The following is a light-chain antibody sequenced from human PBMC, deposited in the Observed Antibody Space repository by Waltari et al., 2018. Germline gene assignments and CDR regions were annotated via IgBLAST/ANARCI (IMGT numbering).Light chain of an antibody. CDR1: SDINVGDFN. V-gene: IGLV5-37*01. Sequence: QPVLTQPPSSSASPGESAILTCTLPSDINVGDFNIYWYQQKPGSPPRFLLYYNSDSEKAQGSGVPSRFSGSKEASANSVILLISGLQSEDEADYYCMFWPSNVWVFGGGTKLTVL. J-gene: IGLJ3*02. CDR2: YNSDSEK. CDR3: MFWPSNVWV.